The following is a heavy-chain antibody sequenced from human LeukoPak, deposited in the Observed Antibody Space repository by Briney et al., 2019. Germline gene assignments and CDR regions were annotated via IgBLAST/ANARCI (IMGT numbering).Heavy chain of an antibody. V-gene: IGHV3-48*01. CDR3: ARDGVFSFAY. Sequence: GGSLRLSCAASGFTFSTYSMNWVRQAPGEGLEWVSSISSGSSTIYYADSVKGRFTISRDNAKNSLYLQMSSLRAEDTAVYHCARDGVFSFAYWGQGTLVTVSS. CDR2: ISSGSSTI. D-gene: IGHD3-3*01. J-gene: IGHJ4*02. CDR1: GFTFSTYS.